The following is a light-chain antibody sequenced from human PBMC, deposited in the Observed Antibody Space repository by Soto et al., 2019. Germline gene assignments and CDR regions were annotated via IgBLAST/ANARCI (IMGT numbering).Light chain of an antibody. V-gene: IGKV3-11*01. CDR1: QSVSSY. CDR2: DAS. CDR3: QKRSNWPLT. J-gene: IGKJ4*01. Sequence: EIVLTQSPATLSLSPGEIATLSCRASQSVSSYLAWYQQKPGQAPRLLIYDASNRATVVPARFSGSGSGTDFTLTISSLEPEDFAVYYCQKRSNWPLTFGGGTKVEIK.